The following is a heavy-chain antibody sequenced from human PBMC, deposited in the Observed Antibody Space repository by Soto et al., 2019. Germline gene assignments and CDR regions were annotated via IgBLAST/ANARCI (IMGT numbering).Heavy chain of an antibody. Sequence: QVQLVQSGAEVKKPGASVKVSCKASGYSFTDYHIHWVRQAPGQGLEWLGRINPKSGGTSTAQKFQGWVTMTTDTSISTAPLALPRLTSDDTPFYHLASGTSPDCSTGVCSFFYTPDMDVWAQGTTVPVSS. V-gene: IGHV1-2*04. CDR3: ASGTSPDCSTGVCSFFYTPDMDV. CDR1: GYSFTDYH. D-gene: IGHD2-8*01. J-gene: IGHJ6*02. CDR2: INPKSGGT.